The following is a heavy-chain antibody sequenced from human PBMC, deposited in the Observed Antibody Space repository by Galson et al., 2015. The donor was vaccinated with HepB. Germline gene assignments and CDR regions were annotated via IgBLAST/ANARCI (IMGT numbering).Heavy chain of an antibody. D-gene: IGHD3-3*02. CDR1: GFTFSGSA. V-gene: IGHV3-73*01. CDR2: IRSKAKNYAT. CDR3: TRPSNLAEPDDL. J-gene: IGHJ5*02. Sequence: SLRLSCAASGFTFSGSAMHWVRQASGKGLEWVGRIRSKAKNYATEYAASVRGRFAVSRDDSKNTAYLQMNSLRAEDTAVYFCTRPSNLAEPDDLWGQGTLVTVSS.